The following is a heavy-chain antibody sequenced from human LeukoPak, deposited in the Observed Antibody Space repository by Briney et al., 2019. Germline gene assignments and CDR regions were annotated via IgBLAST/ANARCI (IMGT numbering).Heavy chain of an antibody. V-gene: IGHV4-59*01. CDR2: ISDSGSP. D-gene: IGHD5-12*01. J-gene: IGHJ3*02. CDR1: GGPIGSSS. Sequence: SETLSLTCAVSGGPIGSSSWSWIRQPPGKGLESIGSISDSGSPNCNPSLKSRVTMSLDTTKSQFSLKMRSVTSADTAVYYCAKVWKTGGFSGYDYAFDIWGRGTMVTVSS. CDR3: AKVWKTGGFSGYDYAFDI.